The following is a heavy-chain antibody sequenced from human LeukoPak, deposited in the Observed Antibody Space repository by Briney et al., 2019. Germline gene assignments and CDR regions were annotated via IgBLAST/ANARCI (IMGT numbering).Heavy chain of an antibody. CDR2: ISYDGSNK. D-gene: IGHD2-15*01. CDR1: GFTFSSYG. J-gene: IGHJ3*02. V-gene: IGHV3-30*03. CDR3: ARNYKYCSGGSCYYDAFDI. Sequence: GGSLRLSCAASGFTFSSYGMHWVRQAPGKGLEWVAVISYDGSNKYYADSVKGRFTISRDNSKNTLYLQMNSLRAEDTAVYYCARNYKYCSGGSCYYDAFDIWGQGTMVTVSS.